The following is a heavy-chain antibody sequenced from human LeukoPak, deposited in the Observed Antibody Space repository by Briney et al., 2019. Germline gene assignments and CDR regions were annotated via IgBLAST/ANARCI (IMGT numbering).Heavy chain of an antibody. J-gene: IGHJ4*02. CDR3: AKGFGYSSSWYVSYFDY. CDR2: ISWNSGSI. CDR1: GFTFDDYA. V-gene: IGHV3-9*01. D-gene: IGHD6-13*01. Sequence: GRSLRLSCAASGFTFDDYAMHWVRQAPGKGLEWVSGISWNSGSIVYADSVKGRFTISRDNAKNSLYLQMNSPRAEDTALYYCAKGFGYSSSWYVSYFDYWGQGTLVTVSS.